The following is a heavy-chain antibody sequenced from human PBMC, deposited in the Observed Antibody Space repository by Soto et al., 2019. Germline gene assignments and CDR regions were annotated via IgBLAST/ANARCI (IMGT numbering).Heavy chain of an antibody. D-gene: IGHD3-22*01. Sequence: QVQLLESGPGLVKPSETLSLTCSVSLDSISNSYWTWIRQPAGKGLAWIGHIYSSGNANYNPSLKSRVTMSLDTSKNQFSLSVKSVTAADTAIYYCAKGRGFYSDNYFDPWGQGTQVTVSS. V-gene: IGHV4-4*07. CDR1: LDSISNSY. J-gene: IGHJ5*02. CDR3: AKGRGFYSDNYFDP. CDR2: IYSSGNA.